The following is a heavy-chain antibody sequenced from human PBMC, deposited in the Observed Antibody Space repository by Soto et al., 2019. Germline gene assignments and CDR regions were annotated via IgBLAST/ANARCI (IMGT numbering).Heavy chain of an antibody. Sequence: GSISTYYWIGWVRQMPGKGLEWMGIIYPGDSDTRYSPSFQGQVTISADKSISTAYLQWSSLKASDTAMYYCATRGGSGSSSGFYYYYMDVWGKGTTVTVSS. J-gene: IGHJ6*03. CDR1: GSISTYYW. V-gene: IGHV5-51*01. CDR3: ATRGGSGSSSGFYYYYMDV. CDR2: IYPGDSDT. D-gene: IGHD3-10*01.